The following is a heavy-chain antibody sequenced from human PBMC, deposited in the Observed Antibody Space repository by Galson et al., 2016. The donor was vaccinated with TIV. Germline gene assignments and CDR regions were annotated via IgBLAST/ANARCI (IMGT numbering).Heavy chain of an antibody. J-gene: IGHJ4*02. V-gene: IGHV1-2*02. D-gene: IGHD3-10*01. Sequence: SCKASGYTSIYYYVHWVRQAPGQGLEWLGWINPRSGDTKYKDNLQGRVTLIRDTSITTAYMELSGLRFDAPAVYYCARGWGSGSHHYFDYWGQGNLVTVSS. CDR1: GYTSIYYY. CDR2: INPRSGDT. CDR3: ARGWGSGSHHYFDY.